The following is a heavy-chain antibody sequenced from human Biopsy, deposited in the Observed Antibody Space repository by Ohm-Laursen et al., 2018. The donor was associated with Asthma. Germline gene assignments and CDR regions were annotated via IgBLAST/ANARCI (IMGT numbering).Heavy chain of an antibody. CDR3: AKAYGGSFFSGSFDI. D-gene: IGHD4-23*01. CDR2: IYSGGGT. CDR1: GFTVSTNG. J-gene: IGHJ3*02. V-gene: IGHV3-53*01. Sequence: SLRLSCAASGFTVSTNGMSWVRRPPGQGLERVSVIYSGGGTYYADSVQGRVTISRDNSKNTLSLQMNSLRAEDTAVYYCAKAYGGSFFSGSFDIWGQGTMVTVSS.